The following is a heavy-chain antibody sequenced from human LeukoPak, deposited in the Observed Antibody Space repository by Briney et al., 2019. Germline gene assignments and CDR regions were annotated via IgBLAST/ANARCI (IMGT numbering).Heavy chain of an antibody. Sequence: PSETLSLTCTVSGGSISSSSYYWGWIRQPPGKGLEWIGSIYYSGSTYYNPSLKSRVTISVDTSKNQFSLKLSSVTAADTAVYYCARRFGYAEQFDYWGQGTLVTVSS. CDR1: GGSISSSSYY. J-gene: IGHJ4*02. D-gene: IGHD5-12*01. CDR3: ARRFGYAEQFDY. CDR2: IYYSGST. V-gene: IGHV4-39*01.